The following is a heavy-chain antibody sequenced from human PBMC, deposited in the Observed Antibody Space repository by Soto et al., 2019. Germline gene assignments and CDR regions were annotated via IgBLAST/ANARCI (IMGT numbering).Heavy chain of an antibody. D-gene: IGHD5-12*01. V-gene: IGHV4-38-2*01. CDR2: IYHSGST. Sequence: SETLSLTCAVPGYSISSGYYWGWIRQPPGKGLEWIGSIYHSGSTYYNPSLKSRVTISVDTSKNQFSLKLSSVTAADTAMYYCARAGRDGYNHDYWGQGTLVTVSS. CDR3: ARAGRDGYNHDY. J-gene: IGHJ4*02. CDR1: GYSISSGYY.